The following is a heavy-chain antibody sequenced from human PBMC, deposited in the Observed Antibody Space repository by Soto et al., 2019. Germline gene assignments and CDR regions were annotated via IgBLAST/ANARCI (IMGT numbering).Heavy chain of an antibody. J-gene: IGHJ6*02. CDR3: AAREAPGIAAAGTGPYYYYYYGMDV. CDR1: GYSFTSYW. D-gene: IGHD6-13*01. V-gene: IGHV5-10-1*01. CDR2: IDPSDSYT. Sequence: PGESLKISCKGSGYSFTSYWISWVRQMPGKGLEWMGRIDPSDSYTNYSPSFQGHVTISADKSISTAYLQWSSLKASDTAMYYCAAREAPGIAAAGTGPYYYYYYGMDVWGQGTTVTVSS.